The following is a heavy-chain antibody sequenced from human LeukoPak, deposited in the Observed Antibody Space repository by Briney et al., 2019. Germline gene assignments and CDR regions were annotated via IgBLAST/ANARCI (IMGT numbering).Heavy chain of an antibody. CDR2: IYYSGST. Sequence: SETLSLTCTVSGGSFSSSSYYWGWIRQPPGKGPEWIGSIYYSGSTYYNPSLKGRVTISVDKSKNQFSLKLSSVTAADTAVYYCASLWLAEPSGIAVAGSPGPGAFDIWGQGTMVTVSS. CDR1: GGSFSSSSYY. J-gene: IGHJ3*02. CDR3: ASLWLAEPSGIAVAGSPGPGAFDI. V-gene: IGHV4-39*07. D-gene: IGHD6-19*01.